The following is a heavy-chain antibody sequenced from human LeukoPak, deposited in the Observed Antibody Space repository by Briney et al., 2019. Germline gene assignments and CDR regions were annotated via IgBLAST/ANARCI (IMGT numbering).Heavy chain of an antibody. Sequence: ESGPTLVNPTQTLSLTCTFSGFSLSTSGVGVGWIRQPPGKALEWLALIYWNDDKRYSPSLKSRLTIIKDTSKNQVVLTMTNIDPVDTAIYYCAHSGTTRHYFDYWGQGTLVTVSS. CDR1: GFSLSTSGVG. D-gene: IGHD1-7*01. CDR2: IYWNDDK. CDR3: AHSGTTRHYFDY. V-gene: IGHV2-5*01. J-gene: IGHJ4*02.